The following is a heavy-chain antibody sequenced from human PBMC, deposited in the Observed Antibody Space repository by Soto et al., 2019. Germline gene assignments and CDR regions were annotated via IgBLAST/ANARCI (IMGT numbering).Heavy chain of an antibody. V-gene: IGHV5-10-1*01. J-gene: IGHJ4*02. CDR3: ARRVYSDGYVFGY. D-gene: IGHD5-18*01. Sequence: PGESLKISCKGSGYSFTSYWISWVRQMPGKGLEWMGRIDPSDSYTNYSPSFQGHVTISADKSISTAYLQWSSLKASDTAMYYCARRVYSDGYVFGYSGQGTLVTVLL. CDR2: IDPSDSYT. CDR1: GYSFTSYW.